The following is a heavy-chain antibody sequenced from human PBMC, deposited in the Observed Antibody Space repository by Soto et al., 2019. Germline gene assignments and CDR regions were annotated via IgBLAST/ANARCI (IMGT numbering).Heavy chain of an antibody. CDR2: VYHSGST. V-gene: IGHV4-30-2*01. CDR1: GGAIYSGVYS. CDR3: ASKRGNYLDY. J-gene: IGHJ4*02. D-gene: IGHD3-16*01. Sequence: SETLSLTCAVFGGAIYSGVYSWGWVRQPPGKGLEWIGYVYHSGSTYYNPSLKSRVTISVDTSKNQFSLKLTSVTAADTAVYYCASKRGNYLDYWGRGALVTVS.